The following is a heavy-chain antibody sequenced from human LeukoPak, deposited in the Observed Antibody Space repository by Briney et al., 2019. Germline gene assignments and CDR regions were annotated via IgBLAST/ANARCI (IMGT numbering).Heavy chain of an antibody. CDR3: AKDLTYYYDSSGYLDYYYGMDV. V-gene: IGHV3-30*18. D-gene: IGHD3-22*01. J-gene: IGHJ6*02. Sequence: GGSLRLSCAASGFTFSSYWMNWVRQAPGKGLEWVAVISYDGSNKYYADSVKGRFTISRDNSKNTLYLQMNSLRAEDTAVYYCAKDLTYYYDSSGYLDYYYGMDVWGQGTTVTVSS. CDR2: ISYDGSNK. CDR1: GFTFSSYW.